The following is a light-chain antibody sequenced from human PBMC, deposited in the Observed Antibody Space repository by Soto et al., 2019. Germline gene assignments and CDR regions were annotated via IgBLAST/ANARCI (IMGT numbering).Light chain of an antibody. J-gene: IGLJ2*01. V-gene: IGLV1-40*01. CDR3: QSYDIKLSSPV. CDR1: TSNIGAGYD. CDR2: ANT. Sequence: QPVLTQPPSVSGAPGQRVTISCAGNTSNIGAGYDVHWYQQFPGTAPRLVIHANTNRPSGVPDRFSGSKSGTSASLAITGLPADDEADYHCQSYDIKLSSPVFGGGTKLTVL.